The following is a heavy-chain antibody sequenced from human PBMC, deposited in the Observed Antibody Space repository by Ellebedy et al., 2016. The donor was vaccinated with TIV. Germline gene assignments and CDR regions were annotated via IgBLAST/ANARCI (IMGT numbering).Heavy chain of an antibody. V-gene: IGHV3-7*01. D-gene: IGHD4-17*01. J-gene: IGHJ3*02. CDR1: GFSFRSYW. CDR2: INQDGSDK. CDR3: ATDGSYGDYRSPTHAFVM. Sequence: GESLKISCGASGFSFRSYWMTWVRQAPGKGLEWVANINQDGSDKYYVDSVKGRSTIARDNAKNSLYLQMSSLRVEDTAVYYCATDGSYGDYRSPTHAFVMWGQGTMVAVSS.